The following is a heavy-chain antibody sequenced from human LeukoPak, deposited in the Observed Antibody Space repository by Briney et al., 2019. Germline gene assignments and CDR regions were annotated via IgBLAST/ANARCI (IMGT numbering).Heavy chain of an antibody. CDR3: AXGXXWFDP. J-gene: IGHJ5*02. V-gene: IGHV4-59*01. CDR2: IYYTGTP. Sequence: PSETLSLTCTVSGDSINNFYWSWIRQPPGKGLEWIASIYYTGTPYYNSSLKSRVTISVDTSKNQFSLNLTSVTAADTAVYFCAXGXXWFDPW. CDR1: GDSINNFY.